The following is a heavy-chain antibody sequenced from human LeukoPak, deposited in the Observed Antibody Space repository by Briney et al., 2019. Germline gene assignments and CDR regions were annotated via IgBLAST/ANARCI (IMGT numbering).Heavy chain of an antibody. CDR2: INPSGGST. CDR3: ARAAPTYYDILTGYFPLGY. Sequence: ASVKVSCKASGYTFTSYYMHWVRQAPGQGLEWMGIINPSGGSTSYAQKFQGRVTMTRDTSTSTVYMELSSLRSEDTAVYYCARAAPTYYDILTGYFPLGYWGQGTLVTVSS. D-gene: IGHD3-9*01. V-gene: IGHV1-46*01. J-gene: IGHJ4*02. CDR1: GYTFTSYY.